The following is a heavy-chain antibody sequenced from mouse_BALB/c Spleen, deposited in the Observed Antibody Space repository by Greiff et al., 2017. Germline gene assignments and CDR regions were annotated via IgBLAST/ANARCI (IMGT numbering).Heavy chain of an antibody. CDR3: ARSYQRYFDY. CDR2: IYYSGTI. Sequence: EVQLKESGPGLVKPSQTVSLTCTVTGISITTGNYRWSWIRQFPGNKLEWIGYIYYSGTITYNPSLTSRTTITRDTSKNQFFLEMNSLTAEDTATYYCARSYQRYFDYWGQGTTLTVSS. CDR1: GISITTGNYR. D-gene: IGHD2-10*01. J-gene: IGHJ2*01. V-gene: IGHV3-5*02.